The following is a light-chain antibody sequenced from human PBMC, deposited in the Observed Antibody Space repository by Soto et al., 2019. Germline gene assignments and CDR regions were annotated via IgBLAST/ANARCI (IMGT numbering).Light chain of an antibody. CDR3: LQDHDYPRT. CDR1: QDISKD. Sequence: AIQMTQSPTSLSASVGDRVIITCRASQDISKDLGWYQQKPGKAPKFLIYSATSTQSGVPSTFSGSGFRTDFTLTIISLQPEDFATYYCLQDHDYPRTFGQGTKVEF. CDR2: SAT. V-gene: IGKV1-6*01. J-gene: IGKJ1*01.